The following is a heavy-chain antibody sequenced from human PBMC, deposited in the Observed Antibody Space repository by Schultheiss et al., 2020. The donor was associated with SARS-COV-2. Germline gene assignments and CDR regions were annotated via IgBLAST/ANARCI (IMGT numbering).Heavy chain of an antibody. CDR1: GGSISSGGYS. D-gene: IGHD5-18*01. V-gene: IGHV4-30-2*02. Sequence: SQTLSLTCAVSGGSISSGGYSWSWIRQPPGKGLEWIGYIYHSGSTYYNPSLKSRVTISVDRSKNQFSLKLSSVTAADTAVYYCASGSKVDTAMVWRPFTDYYYYYGMDVWGQGTTVTVSS. CDR2: IYHSGST. J-gene: IGHJ6*02. CDR3: ASGSKVDTAMVWRPFTDYYYYYGMDV.